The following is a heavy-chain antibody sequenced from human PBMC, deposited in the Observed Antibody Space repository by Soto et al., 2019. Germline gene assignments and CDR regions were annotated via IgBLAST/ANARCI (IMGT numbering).Heavy chain of an antibody. CDR3: ARRGHHPGGSVVRGEVDY. CDR1: GFTFSSYA. Sequence: EVPLLESGGGLVQPGGSLRLSCAASGFTFSSYAMRWVRQAPGKGLEWVSAISNSGDNTYYADSVKGRFTISRDNSKHTLYLQMNSLRAEDTAIYYCARRGHHPGGSVVRGEVDYWGQGTLVTVSA. CDR2: ISNSGDNT. J-gene: IGHJ4*02. V-gene: IGHV3-23*01. D-gene: IGHD3-10*02.